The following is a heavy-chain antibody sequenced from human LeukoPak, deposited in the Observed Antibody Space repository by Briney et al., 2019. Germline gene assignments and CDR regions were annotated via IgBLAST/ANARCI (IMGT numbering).Heavy chain of an antibody. J-gene: IGHJ4*02. CDR2: IYTGGTT. CDR1: GFTVSSNY. D-gene: IGHD3-22*01. Sequence: GGSLRLSCAASGFTVSSNYMTWVRQAPGKGLEWVSVIYTGGTTYYADSVKGRFTISRDNSKNTLYLQMNSLRAEDTAVYYCASGGSDSSGYYYDYWGQGTLVTVSS. V-gene: IGHV3-53*01. CDR3: ASGGSDSSGYYYDY.